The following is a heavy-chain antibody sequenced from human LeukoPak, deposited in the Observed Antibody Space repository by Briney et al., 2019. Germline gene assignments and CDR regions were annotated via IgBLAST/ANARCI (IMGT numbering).Heavy chain of an antibody. J-gene: IGHJ6*03. CDR3: ARALNPYYYYMDV. Sequence: PSETLSLTCTVSGGSISSYYWSWIRQPPGKGLEWIGYIYYSGGTNYNPSLKSRVTISVDTSKNQFSLKLSSVTAADTAVYYCARALNPYYYYMDVWGKGTTVTVSS. CDR1: GGSISSYY. CDR2: IYYSGGT. D-gene: IGHD1-14*01. V-gene: IGHV4-59*01.